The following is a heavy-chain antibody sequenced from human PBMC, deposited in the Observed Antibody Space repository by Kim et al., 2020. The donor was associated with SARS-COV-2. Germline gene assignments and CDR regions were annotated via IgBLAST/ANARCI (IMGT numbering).Heavy chain of an antibody. J-gene: IGHJ4*02. Sequence: SETLSLTCAVYGGSFSGYYWSWIRQPPGKGLEWIWEINHSGSTNYNPSLKSRVTISVDTSKNQFSLKLSSVTAADTAVYYCARVFGSSGWYPIDYWGQGT. CDR3: ARVFGSSGWYPIDY. CDR2: INHSGST. CDR1: GGSFSGYY. V-gene: IGHV4-34*01. D-gene: IGHD6-19*01.